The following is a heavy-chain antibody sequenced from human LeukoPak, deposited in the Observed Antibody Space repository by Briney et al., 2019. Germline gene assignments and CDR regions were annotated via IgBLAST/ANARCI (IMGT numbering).Heavy chain of an antibody. V-gene: IGHV4-59*12. J-gene: IGHJ4*02. Sequence: SETLSLTCTVSGGSISSYYWSWIRQPPGKGLEWIGDIYYSGSTNYNPSLKSRVTISVDTSKNQFSLKLSSVTAADTAVYYCAREGFDDSSGYYYFDYWGQGTLVTVSS. CDR2: IYYSGST. D-gene: IGHD3-22*01. CDR1: GGSISSYY. CDR3: AREGFDDSSGYYYFDY.